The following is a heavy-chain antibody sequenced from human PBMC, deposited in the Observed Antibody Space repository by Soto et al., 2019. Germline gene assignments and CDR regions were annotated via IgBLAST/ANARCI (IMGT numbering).Heavy chain of an antibody. J-gene: IGHJ4*02. V-gene: IGHV4-4*02. CDR3: ARSETSMADY. CDR1: GGSISSSYW. CDR2: IYHSGNT. Sequence: QVQLQESGPGLVKPSGTLSLTCAVSGGSISSSYWWSWVRQPPGKGLEWIGQIYHSGNTNYNPSLKSRVSISLDTSKNQFSLRVHSVTAADTAVYYCARSETSMADYWGQGTLVTVSS.